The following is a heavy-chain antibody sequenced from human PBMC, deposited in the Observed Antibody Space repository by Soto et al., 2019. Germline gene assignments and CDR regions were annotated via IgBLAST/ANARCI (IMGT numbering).Heavy chain of an antibody. CDR1: GFTFSDYY. CDR2: SSSSGDTV. V-gene: IGHV3-11*01. Sequence: QVQLVESGGGLVKPGRSLRLSCAASGFTFSDYYMSWIRQAPGKGLEWVSYSSSSGDTVYYADSVKARFTISRDNAKNSLYLQMNSLRAEDTAVYYCARGTGKVFGYYYYMDVWGKGTTVTVSS. D-gene: IGHD1-20*01. J-gene: IGHJ6*03. CDR3: ARGTGKVFGYYYYMDV.